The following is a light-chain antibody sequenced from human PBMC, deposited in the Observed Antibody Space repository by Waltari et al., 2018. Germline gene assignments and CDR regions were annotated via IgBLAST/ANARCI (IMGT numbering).Light chain of an antibody. CDR2: CAS. Sequence: EIVMTQSPATLSVSPGERATLSGRASQNVTPYLAWYQQKPGQAPRLLIQCASIRATDIPGRFSGSGSGTEFTLTISGLQSEDFAVYFCQHYNNWPLTFGGGTKVEIK. V-gene: IGKV3-15*01. J-gene: IGKJ4*01. CDR1: QNVTPY. CDR3: QHYNNWPLT.